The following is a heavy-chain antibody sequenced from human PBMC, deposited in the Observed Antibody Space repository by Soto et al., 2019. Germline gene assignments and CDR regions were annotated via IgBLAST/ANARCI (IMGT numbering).Heavy chain of an antibody. J-gene: IGHJ4*02. Sequence: EVQLLESGGGLVQPGGSLRLSCVASGFRFGDYSMTWVRQTPGEGLAWVSVICPQSDCSGYTESVQGRFTISRDNSKNTLFLQMDNLRAEDTALYYCAKSVTGSRYSAVDSWGQGILVTVSP. V-gene: IGHV3-23*01. D-gene: IGHD2-15*01. CDR1: GFRFGDYS. CDR3: AKSVTGSRYSAVDS. CDR2: ICPQSDCS.